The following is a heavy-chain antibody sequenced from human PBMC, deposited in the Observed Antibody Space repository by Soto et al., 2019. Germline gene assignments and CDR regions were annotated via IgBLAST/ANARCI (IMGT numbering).Heavy chain of an antibody. D-gene: IGHD3-10*01. CDR3: ARLAYGSGSYYGYYYGMDV. J-gene: IGHJ6*02. Sequence: SETLSLTCTVSGGSISSSSYYWGWIRQPPGKGLEWIGSIYYSGSTYYNPSLKSRVTISVDTSKNQFSLKLSSVTAADTAVYYCARLAYGSGSYYGYYYGMDVWGQGTTVTVSS. CDR1: GGSISSSSYY. CDR2: IYYSGST. V-gene: IGHV4-39*01.